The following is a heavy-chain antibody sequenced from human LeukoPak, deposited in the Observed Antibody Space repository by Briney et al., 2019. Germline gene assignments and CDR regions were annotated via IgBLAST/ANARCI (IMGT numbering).Heavy chain of an antibody. Sequence: PGGSLRLSCAASGFTFSDYYMSWIRQAPGKGLEWVSYISSSGITMSYADSVKGRFTISRDNAKNSLYPQMSSLRAEDAAVYYCARAKGSYATDYWGQGALVTVSS. CDR1: GFTFSDYY. D-gene: IGHD3-16*01. CDR3: ARAKGSYATDY. V-gene: IGHV3-11*04. J-gene: IGHJ4*02. CDR2: ISSSGITM.